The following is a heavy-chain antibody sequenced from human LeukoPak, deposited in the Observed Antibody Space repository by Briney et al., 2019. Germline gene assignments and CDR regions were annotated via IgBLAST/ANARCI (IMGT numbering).Heavy chain of an antibody. D-gene: IGHD5-18*01. CDR2: ISLSGVST. J-gene: IGHJ4*02. CDR1: GFTISNYA. V-gene: IGHV3-23*01. CDR3: AKGHVDTAMATNFDY. Sequence: GGSLRLSCGVSGFTISNYAMTWVRQAPGKGLEWVSTISLSGVSTYYADPVKGRFTISRDNSKNTLYLQMNSLRAEDTAVYYCAKGHVDTAMATNFDYWGQGTLVTVSS.